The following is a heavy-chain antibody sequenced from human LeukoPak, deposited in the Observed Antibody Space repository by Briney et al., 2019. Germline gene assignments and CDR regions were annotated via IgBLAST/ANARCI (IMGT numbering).Heavy chain of an antibody. CDR2: INPNSGGT. J-gene: IGHJ4*02. CDR1: GYTFTGYY. D-gene: IGHD3-22*01. Sequence: ASVKVSCKASGYTFTGYYMHWVRQAPGQGLEWMGWINPNSGGTNYAQKFQGRVTMTRDTSISTAYMKLSRLRSDNTAVYDWARAHFSNFDSNGYYEVDYWGQGTLVTVSS. V-gene: IGHV1-2*02. CDR3: ARAHFSNFDSNGYYEVDY.